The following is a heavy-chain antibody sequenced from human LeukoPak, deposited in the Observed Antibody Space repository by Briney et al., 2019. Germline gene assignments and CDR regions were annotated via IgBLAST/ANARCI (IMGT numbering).Heavy chain of an antibody. CDR1: GGSISSSSYY. CDR3: ARHLNLIYCSSTSCNFDY. V-gene: IGHV4-39*01. Sequence: SETLSLTCTVSGGSISSSSYYWGWIRQPPGKGLEWIGSIYYSGSTYYNPSLKSRVTISVDTSKNQFSLKLSSVTAADTAVYYCARHLNLIYCSSTSCNFDYWGQGTLVTVSS. D-gene: IGHD2-2*01. CDR2: IYYSGST. J-gene: IGHJ4*02.